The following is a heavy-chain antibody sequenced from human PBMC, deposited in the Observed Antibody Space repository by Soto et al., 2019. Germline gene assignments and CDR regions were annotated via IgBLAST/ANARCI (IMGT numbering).Heavy chain of an antibody. J-gene: IGHJ5*02. Sequence: QVQLVQSGAEARKPGASVKVSCKASGYTFIGYYIHWIRQAPGQGLEWMGYINPQTGAPTYAQKFKGSVTMTRDTSITTAYMALSRLKSDDTAVYYCARGRKTTATVGGDFDPWGQGTLVTVSS. V-gene: IGHV1-2*04. CDR3: ARGRKTTATVGGDFDP. D-gene: IGHD4-4*01. CDR2: INPQTGAP. CDR1: GYTFIGYY.